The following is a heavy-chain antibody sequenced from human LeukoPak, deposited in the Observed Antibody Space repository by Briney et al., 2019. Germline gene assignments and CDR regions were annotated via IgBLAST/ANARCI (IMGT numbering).Heavy chain of an antibody. V-gene: IGHV3-15*01. CDR3: TTRRQDGC. J-gene: IGHJ4*02. CDR1: GLTFSDAW. CDR2: IKSKIDGGTI. Sequence: GGSLRLSCVASGLTFSDAWMSWVRQAPGKGLEWVGRIKSKIDGGTIDYGAPVKGRFTISRDDSRNTLYLQMNSLKTEDTAVYYCTTRRQDGCWGQGTLVTV. D-gene: IGHD6-25*01.